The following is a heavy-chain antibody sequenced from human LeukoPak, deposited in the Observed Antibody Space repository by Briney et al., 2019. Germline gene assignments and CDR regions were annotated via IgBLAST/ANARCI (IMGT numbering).Heavy chain of an antibody. CDR2: IYYSGST. J-gene: IGHJ4*02. Sequence: SETLSLTCTVSGGSISSYYWSWIRQPPGKGLEWIGYIYYSGSTNYNPSLKSRVTISVDTSKNQFSLKLSSVTAADTAVYYCARGGNTARRDYFDYWGQGTLVTVSS. CDR1: GGSISSYY. V-gene: IGHV4-59*01. D-gene: IGHD5-18*01. CDR3: ARGGNTARRDYFDY.